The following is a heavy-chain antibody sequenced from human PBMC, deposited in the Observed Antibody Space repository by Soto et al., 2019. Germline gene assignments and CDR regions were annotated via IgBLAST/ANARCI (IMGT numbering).Heavy chain of an antibody. D-gene: IGHD6-13*01. CDR1: GFTFSSYG. J-gene: IGHJ4*02. Sequence: QVQLVESGGGVVQPGRSLRLSCAASGFTFSSYGMHWVRQAPGKGLEWVAVIWYDGSNKYYADSVKGRFTISRDNSKNTLYLQMNSLRAEDTAVYYCARGGQAAGCFDYWGQGTLVTVSS. CDR2: IWYDGSNK. CDR3: ARGGQAAGCFDY. V-gene: IGHV3-33*01.